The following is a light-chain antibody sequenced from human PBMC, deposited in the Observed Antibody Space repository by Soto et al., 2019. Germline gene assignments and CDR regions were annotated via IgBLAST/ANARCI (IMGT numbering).Light chain of an antibody. V-gene: IGKV3-20*01. Sequence: EFVLTQSPGTLSLSPGERATLSCRASQSVSSSFLAWYQQKPGQAPRLLIYGASNRASGVPVRFSGSGSGTDFTLTITRLEPEDFALYYCQQYGGSPITFGLGTRLEI. CDR3: QQYGGSPIT. J-gene: IGKJ5*01. CDR2: GAS. CDR1: QSVSSSF.